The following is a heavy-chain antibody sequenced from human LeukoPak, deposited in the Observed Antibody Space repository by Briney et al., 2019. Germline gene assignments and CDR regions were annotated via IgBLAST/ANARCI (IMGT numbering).Heavy chain of an antibody. V-gene: IGHV4-34*01. Sequence: SETLSLTCAVYGGSFSGYYWSWIRQPPGKGLEWIGEINHSGSTNYNPSLKSRVTISVDTSKNQFSLKLSSVTAADTAVYYCARVYRGNSGSYYYYYMDVWGKGTTVTVSS. J-gene: IGHJ6*03. CDR2: INHSGST. CDR1: GGSFSGYY. CDR3: ARVYRGNSGSYYYYYMDV. D-gene: IGHD4-23*01.